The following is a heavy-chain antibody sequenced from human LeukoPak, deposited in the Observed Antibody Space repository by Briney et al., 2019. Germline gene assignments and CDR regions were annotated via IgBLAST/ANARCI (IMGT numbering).Heavy chain of an antibody. V-gene: IGHV1-69*08. J-gene: IGHJ5*02. CDR3: TRVNLRGSQYNWFDP. CDR1: GGTFRSHI. Sequence: GASVKVSCKTSGGTFRSHIFSWVRQAPGQGLEWMGRITPIINSAKYARKFRDRLTITADTSTGTAYMELSSLTPEDTALYYCTRVNLRGSQYNWFDPWGQGTLVIVSS. CDR2: ITPIINSA. D-gene: IGHD1-26*01.